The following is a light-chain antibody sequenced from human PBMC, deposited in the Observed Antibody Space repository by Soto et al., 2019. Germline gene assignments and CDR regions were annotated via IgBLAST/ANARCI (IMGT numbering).Light chain of an antibody. CDR2: GAS. CDR3: QQYHNWPGYT. Sequence: EIVMTQSPVTLSVSPGERATLSCRASQTVSSYLAWYQQKPGQAPRLLIYGASTRATGIPARFSGSGSGTEFTLTISSLQSEDFAVYFCQQYHNWPGYTFGQGTKLEIK. J-gene: IGKJ2*01. CDR1: QTVSSY. V-gene: IGKV3-15*01.